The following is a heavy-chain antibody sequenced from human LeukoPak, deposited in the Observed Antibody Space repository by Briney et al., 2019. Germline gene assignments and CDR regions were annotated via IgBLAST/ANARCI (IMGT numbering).Heavy chain of an antibody. Sequence: SETLSLTCAVYGGSFSGYYWGWIRQPPGKGLEWIGSINLSGHTYYNPSLKSRVTISVDTSKNQFSLKLSSVTAADTAVYYCARQVATKGEWAFDIWGQGTMVTASS. CDR1: GGSFSGYY. J-gene: IGHJ3*02. CDR2: INLSGHT. D-gene: IGHD5-12*01. CDR3: ARQVATKGEWAFDI. V-gene: IGHV4-34*01.